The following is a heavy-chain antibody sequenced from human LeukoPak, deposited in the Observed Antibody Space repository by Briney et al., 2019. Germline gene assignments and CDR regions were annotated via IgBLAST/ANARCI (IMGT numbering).Heavy chain of an antibody. V-gene: IGHV1-69*05. Sequence: SVKVSCKASGCTFSSYAISWVRQAPGQGLEWMGGIIPIFGTANYAQKFQGRVTITTDESTSTAYMELSSLRSEDTAVYYCARGKLEYSSSSPLDYWGQGTLVTVSS. CDR1: GCTFSSYA. D-gene: IGHD6-6*01. CDR2: IIPIFGTA. J-gene: IGHJ4*02. CDR3: ARGKLEYSSSSPLDY.